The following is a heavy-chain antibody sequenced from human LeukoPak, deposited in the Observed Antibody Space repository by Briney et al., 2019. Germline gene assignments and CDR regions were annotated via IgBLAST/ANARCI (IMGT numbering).Heavy chain of an antibody. CDR2: INPSGGST. CDR3: ARSVTMIVVVIPYNWFDP. CDR1: GYTFTSYY. D-gene: IGHD3-22*01. Sequence: GASVKVSCKASGYTFTSYYMHWVRQAPGQGLEWMGIINPSGGSTSYAQKFQGRVTMTTDTSTSTAYMELRSLRSDDTAVYYCARSVTMIVVVIPYNWFDPWGQGTLVTVSS. V-gene: IGHV1-46*01. J-gene: IGHJ5*02.